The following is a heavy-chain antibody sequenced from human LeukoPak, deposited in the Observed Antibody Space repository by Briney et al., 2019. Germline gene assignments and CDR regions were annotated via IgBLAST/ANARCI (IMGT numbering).Heavy chain of an antibody. CDR3: ARVVDSISKYYFDY. Sequence: GASVTVSCKASGYTFTGYFMHWVRQAPGQGLVWMGGINPDSGGSAYAQKFQGRVTMTRDPSISTAYMELGRLRSDDTAVYYCARVVDSISKYYFDYWGQGTLVSVSS. CDR1: GYTFTGYF. D-gene: IGHD6-13*01. V-gene: IGHV1-2*02. J-gene: IGHJ4*02. CDR2: INPDSGGS.